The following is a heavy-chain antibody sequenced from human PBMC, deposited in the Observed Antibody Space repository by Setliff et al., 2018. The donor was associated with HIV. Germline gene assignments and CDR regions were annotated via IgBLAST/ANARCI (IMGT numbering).Heavy chain of an antibody. CDR1: GGSIRSRSYY. D-gene: IGHD2-15*01. CDR3: ARDSPADGGNPGRFQR. J-gene: IGHJ1*01. CDR2: IYTSGST. V-gene: IGHV4-61*09. Sequence: HSETLSLTCTVSGGSIRSRSYYWSWIRQPAGKGLEWIGHIYTSGSTNYSPSLKSRVTISVDTSKNQFSLRVTSVTAADTAVYYCARDSPADGGNPGRFQRWGQGTLVTVSS.